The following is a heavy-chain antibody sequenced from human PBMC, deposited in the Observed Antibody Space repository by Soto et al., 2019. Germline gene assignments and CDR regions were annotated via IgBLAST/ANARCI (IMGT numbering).Heavy chain of an antibody. CDR3: ARAREPEYSSAICFDI. J-gene: IGHJ4*01. CDR2: IYSAGST. D-gene: IGHD5-18*01. CDR1: GLTVSSSY. Sequence: PGGSLRLSCAASGLTVSSSYMSWVRQAPGKGLQWVSVIYSAGSTYYANSVKGRFTISRDISTNMVYLQMSSLTDEDTAVYYCARAREPEYSSAICFDIWGHGGLVTVSS. V-gene: IGHV3-53*01.